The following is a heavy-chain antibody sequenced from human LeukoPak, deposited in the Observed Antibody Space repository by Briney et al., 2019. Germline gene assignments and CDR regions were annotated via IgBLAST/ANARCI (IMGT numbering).Heavy chain of an antibody. CDR1: GYTFTGYY. J-gene: IGHJ3*02. V-gene: IGHV1-2*02. Sequence: ASVKVSCKASGYTFTGYYMHWVRQAPGQGLEWMGWINPNSGGTNYAQKFQGRVTITTDESTSTAYMELSSLRSEDTAVYYCARDKKLWWTGAFDIWGQGTMVTVSS. CDR3: ARDKKLWWTGAFDI. CDR2: INPNSGGT. D-gene: IGHD2-21*01.